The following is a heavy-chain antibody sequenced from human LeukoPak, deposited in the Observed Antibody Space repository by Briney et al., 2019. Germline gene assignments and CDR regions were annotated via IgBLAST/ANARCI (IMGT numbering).Heavy chain of an antibody. V-gene: IGHV4-38-2*02. D-gene: IGHD6-19*01. Sequence: PSETLSLTCTVSGYSITSGYYWGWIRQPPGKGLEWIGYIYYSGSTNYNPSLKSRVTISVDTSKNQFSLKLSSVTAADTAVYYCAREKGVAVAGFDYWGQGTLVTVSS. J-gene: IGHJ4*02. CDR3: AREKGVAVAGFDY. CDR2: IYYSGST. CDR1: GYSITSGYY.